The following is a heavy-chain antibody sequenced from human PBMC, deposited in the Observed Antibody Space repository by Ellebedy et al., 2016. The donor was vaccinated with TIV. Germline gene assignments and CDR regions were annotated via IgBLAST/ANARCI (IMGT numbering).Heavy chain of an antibody. Sequence: SQTLSLTCGISGDSVSSNSAAWNWIRQSPSRGLEWLGRTYYRSQWYYDYAVSVRSRITIHPDTSKNQFSLQLNSVTPEDTAVYYCARDYPPVRGVTTMEARDYYHGMDVWGQGTTVTVSS. D-gene: IGHD3-10*01. CDR2: TYYRSQWYY. V-gene: IGHV6-1*01. CDR1: GDSVSSNSAA. CDR3: ARDYPPVRGVTTMEARDYYHGMDV. J-gene: IGHJ6*02.